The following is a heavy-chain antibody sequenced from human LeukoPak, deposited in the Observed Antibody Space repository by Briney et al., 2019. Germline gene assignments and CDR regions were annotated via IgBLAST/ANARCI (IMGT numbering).Heavy chain of an antibody. CDR1: GGSFSGYY. CDR2: INHSGST. J-gene: IGHJ3*02. Sequence: PSETLSLTCAVYGGSFSGYYWSWIRQPPGKGLEWIGEINHSGSTNYNPSLKSRVTISVDTSRNQLSLKLTSVTAADTAVYYCARHDSSGPYNAFDIWGQGTMVTVSS. D-gene: IGHD3-22*01. CDR3: ARHDSSGPYNAFDI. V-gene: IGHV4-34*01.